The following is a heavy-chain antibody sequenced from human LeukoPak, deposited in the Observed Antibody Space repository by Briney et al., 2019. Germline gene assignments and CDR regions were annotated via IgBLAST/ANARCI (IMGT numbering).Heavy chain of an antibody. CDR2: INPSGGST. V-gene: IGHV1-46*01. Sequence: ASVKVSCKASGYTFTSYYMHWVRQAPGQGLEWMGIINPSGGSTSYAQKFQGRVTMTRDMSTSTVYVELSSLRSEDTAVYYCARGGAPITIFGVVTTDMDVWGKGTTVTVSS. J-gene: IGHJ6*03. D-gene: IGHD3-3*01. CDR1: GYTFTSYY. CDR3: ARGGAPITIFGVVTTDMDV.